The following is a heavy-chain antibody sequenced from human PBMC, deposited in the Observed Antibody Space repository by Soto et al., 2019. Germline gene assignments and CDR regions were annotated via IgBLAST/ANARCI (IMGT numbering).Heavy chain of an antibody. J-gene: IGHJ6*02. Sequence: GGPLRLSCAAAGFTCGSYDMHWVRKVTGKGLEWVSAIGTAGDTYYPDSVKGRFTISRENAKNSLYLQMNSLRAGDTAVYYCVRFPPWYSGMDVWGQGTTVTVSS. CDR3: VRFPPWYSGMDV. CDR1: GFTCGSYD. CDR2: IGTAGDT. V-gene: IGHV3-13*04.